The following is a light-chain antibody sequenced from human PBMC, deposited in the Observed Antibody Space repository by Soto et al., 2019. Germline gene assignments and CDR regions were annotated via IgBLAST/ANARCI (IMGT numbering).Light chain of an antibody. J-gene: IGKJ1*01. Sequence: EIVLTQSPGTLSLSPGERATLSCRANQSISHYLAWYQQKPGQSPRLLIYGAAYRAIGIPDRFNGSGSETTFTLTISRLQPEDFAVYYCQQYGSSLWTFGQGTKVDIK. CDR2: GAA. CDR3: QQYGSSLWT. CDR1: QSISHY. V-gene: IGKV3-20*01.